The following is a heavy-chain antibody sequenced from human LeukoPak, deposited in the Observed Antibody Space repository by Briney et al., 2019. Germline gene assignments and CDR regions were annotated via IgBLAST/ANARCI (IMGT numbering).Heavy chain of an antibody. Sequence: GASVKVSCKASGYTFTSYGISWARQAPGQGLEWMGWISPYNGNTNYAQKLQGRVTMTTDTSTTTAYMELRSLRSDDTAVYYCAREMATIVNQFDYWGQGTLVTVSS. CDR1: GYTFTSYG. J-gene: IGHJ4*02. V-gene: IGHV1-18*01. CDR2: ISPYNGNT. D-gene: IGHD5-24*01. CDR3: AREMATIVNQFDY.